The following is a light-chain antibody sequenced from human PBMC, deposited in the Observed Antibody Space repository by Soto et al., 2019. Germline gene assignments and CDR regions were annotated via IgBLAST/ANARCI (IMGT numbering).Light chain of an antibody. Sequence: ESVLTQSPGTLSLSPGERATLSCRASQNIKSNYLAWYRQNPGQAPRLLINGASNRAAGVPDRFSGSGSGTDFTLTITRLEPEDFAVYYCQQYGTSLRGTFGQGTKVEIK. CDR3: QQYGTSLRGT. V-gene: IGKV3-20*01. CDR2: GAS. CDR1: QNIKSNY. J-gene: IGKJ1*01.